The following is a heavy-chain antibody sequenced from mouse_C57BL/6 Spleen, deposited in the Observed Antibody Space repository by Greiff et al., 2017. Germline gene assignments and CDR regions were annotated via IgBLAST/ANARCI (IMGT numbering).Heavy chain of an antibody. V-gene: IGHV1-82*01. Sequence: QVQLQQSGPELVKPGASVKISCKASGYAFSSSWMNWVKQRPGKGLEWIGRIYPGDGDTNYNGKFKGKATLTADKSSSTAYMQLSSLTSEDSAVYFCARSPEVTAQARGDYWGQGTTRTVSS. D-gene: IGHD3-2*02. CDR2: IYPGDGDT. CDR1: GYAFSSSW. J-gene: IGHJ2*01. CDR3: ARSPEVTAQARGDY.